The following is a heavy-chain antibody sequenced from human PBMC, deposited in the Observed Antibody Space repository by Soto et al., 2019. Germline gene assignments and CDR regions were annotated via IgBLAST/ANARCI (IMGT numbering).Heavy chain of an antibody. CDR1: GDSVNSGTYY. Sequence: SETLSLTCTVSGDSVNSGTYYWSWIRQPPGKGLEWIGYIYYSGSTNYNPSLKSRVTISVDTSKNQFSLKLSSVTAADKAVYYCARFNWYFDLWGRGTLVTVSS. V-gene: IGHV4-61*01. CDR3: ARFNWYFDL. CDR2: IYYSGST. J-gene: IGHJ2*01.